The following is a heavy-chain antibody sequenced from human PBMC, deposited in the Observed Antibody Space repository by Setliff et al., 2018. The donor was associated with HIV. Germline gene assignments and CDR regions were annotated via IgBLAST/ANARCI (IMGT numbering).Heavy chain of an antibody. Sequence: GSLRLSCAASGFTFSSYGMHWVRQAPGKGLEWAAFIRYDGSNKYYADSVKGRFTISRDNSKNTLYLQMNSLSAEDTAVFYCARSESSGYSLPYTRFDAWGQGALVTVSS. V-gene: IGHV3-30*02. CDR3: ARSESSGYSLPYTRFDA. J-gene: IGHJ5*02. D-gene: IGHD3-22*01. CDR2: IRYDGSNK. CDR1: GFTFSSYG.